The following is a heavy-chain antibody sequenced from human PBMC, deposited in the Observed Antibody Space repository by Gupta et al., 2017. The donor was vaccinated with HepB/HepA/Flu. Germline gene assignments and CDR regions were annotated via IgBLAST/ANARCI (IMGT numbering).Heavy chain of an antibody. D-gene: IGHD1-1*01. J-gene: IGHJ4*02. CDR1: GFPFSNAW. Sequence: EVQLVESGGGLVKPGGSLRPSCSGSGFPFSNAWLNWVRQAPGKGLEWVGRIKSRPDGGTTDYAAPVTARFIISRDDSKNTVYLKMNSLRTEDTAVYYCATGGYFLDYWGQGILVTVSS. CDR2: IKSRPDGGTT. CDR3: ATGGYFLDY. V-gene: IGHV3-15*01.